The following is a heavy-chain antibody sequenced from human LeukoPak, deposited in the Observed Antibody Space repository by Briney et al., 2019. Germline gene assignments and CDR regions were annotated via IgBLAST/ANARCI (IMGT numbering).Heavy chain of an antibody. Sequence: SETLSLTCTVSGGSISSYYWSWIRQPPGKGLEWIGYIYHSGSTYYNPSLKSRVTISVDRSKNQFSLKLSSVTAADTAVYYCARDHVTLDAFDIWGQGTMVTVSS. J-gene: IGHJ3*02. CDR1: GGSISSYY. CDR3: ARDHVTLDAFDI. D-gene: IGHD2-21*02. V-gene: IGHV4-59*12. CDR2: IYHSGST.